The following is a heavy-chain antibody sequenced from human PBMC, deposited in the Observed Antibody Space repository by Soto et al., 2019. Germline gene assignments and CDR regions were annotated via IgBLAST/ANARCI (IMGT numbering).Heavy chain of an antibody. D-gene: IGHD3-10*01. CDR1: GFTFSSYW. V-gene: IGHV3-7*05. J-gene: IGHJ6*02. CDR3: ASRDIAMVRGVYYYYDMDV. Sequence: EVQLVESGGGLVQPGGSLRLSCAASGFTFSSYWMSWVRQAPGKGLEWVANIKQDGSEKYYVDSVKGRFTISRDNAKNSRYLEMNSLSAEDTAVYYCASRDIAMVRGVYYYYDMDVWGQGTTVTVSS. CDR2: IKQDGSEK.